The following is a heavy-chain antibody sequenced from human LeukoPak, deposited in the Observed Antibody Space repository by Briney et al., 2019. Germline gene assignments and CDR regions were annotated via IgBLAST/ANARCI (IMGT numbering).Heavy chain of an antibody. D-gene: IGHD4-17*01. J-gene: IGHJ5*02. CDR2: INPNSGGT. CDR1: GHTFTGYY. V-gene: IGHV1-2*02. CDR3: ARDLFTTVTPPPYNWFDP. Sequence: ASVKVSCKASGHTFTGYYMHWVRQAPGQGLEWMGWINPNSGGTNYAQKFQGRVTMTRDTSISTAYMELSRLRSDDTAVYYCARDLFTTVTPPPYNWFDPWGQGTLVTVSS.